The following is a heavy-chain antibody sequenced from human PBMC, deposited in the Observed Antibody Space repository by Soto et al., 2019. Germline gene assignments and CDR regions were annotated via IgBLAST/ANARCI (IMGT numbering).Heavy chain of an antibody. J-gene: IGHJ2*01. D-gene: IGHD2-8*01. CDR1: GGTFSSYA. V-gene: IGHV1-69*01. CDR3: AVCTNGVCYTTWYFDL. Sequence: QVQLVQSGAEVKKPGSSVKVSCKASGGTFSSYAISWVRQAPGQGLEWMGGIIPIFGTANYAQKFQGRVTITADESTSTAYMELSSLRSEDTAVHYCAVCTNGVCYTTWYFDLWGRGTLVTVSS. CDR2: IIPIFGTA.